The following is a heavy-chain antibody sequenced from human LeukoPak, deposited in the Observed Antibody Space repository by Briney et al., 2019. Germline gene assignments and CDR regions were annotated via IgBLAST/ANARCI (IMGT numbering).Heavy chain of an antibody. CDR1: GGSISSSSYY. D-gene: IGHD3/OR15-3a*01. J-gene: IGHJ4*02. CDR3: ARQTGSGLFILP. Sequence: SETLSLTCTVSGGSISSSSYYWGWLRQPPGKGLEWIGSIYYSGSTYYNPSLKSRITISVETSKNQFSLKLSSVTAADTAVYYCARQTGSGLFILPGGQGTLVTVSS. V-gene: IGHV4-39*01. CDR2: IYYSGST.